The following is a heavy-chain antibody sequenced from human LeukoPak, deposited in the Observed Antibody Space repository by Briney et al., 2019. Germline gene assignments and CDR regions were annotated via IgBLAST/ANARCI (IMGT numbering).Heavy chain of an antibody. D-gene: IGHD1-26*01. V-gene: IGHV3-30*18. J-gene: IGHJ4*02. CDR1: GFTFSSYG. Sequence: GSLRLSCAASGFTFSSYGMHWVRQAPGKGLEWVAGISYDGSNKYYADSVKGRFTISRDNSKNTLYLQMNSLRAEDTAVYYCAKDWGSYYGLRTPDYWGQGTLVTVSS. CDR2: ISYDGSNK. CDR3: AKDWGSYYGLRTPDY.